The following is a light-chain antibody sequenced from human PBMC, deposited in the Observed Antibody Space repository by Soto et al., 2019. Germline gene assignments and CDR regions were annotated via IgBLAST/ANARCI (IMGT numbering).Light chain of an antibody. Sequence: EIVMTQSPATLSVSPGGRATLSCRASQSISDTLAWYQQKPGQAPRLLIHDASTRATGFPARFSGSESGTDFTLTISSLQSEDFAVYYCQQYNNWPWTFGQGTKVEIK. CDR1: QSISDT. CDR3: QQYNNWPWT. J-gene: IGKJ1*01. V-gene: IGKV3-15*01. CDR2: DAS.